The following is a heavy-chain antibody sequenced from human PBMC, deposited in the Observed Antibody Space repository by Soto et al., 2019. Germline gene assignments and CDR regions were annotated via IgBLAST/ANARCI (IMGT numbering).Heavy chain of an antibody. D-gene: IGHD5-12*01. CDR2: IYYSGST. J-gene: IGHJ6*02. Sequence: SETLSLTCTVSGGSISSSSYYWGWIRQPPGKGLEWIGSIYYSGSTYYNPSLKSRVTISVDTSKNQFSLKLSSVTAAGTAVYYCAREKRDGYNYYYYGMDVWGQGTTVTVSS. V-gene: IGHV4-39*02. CDR1: GGSISSSSYY. CDR3: AREKRDGYNYYYYGMDV.